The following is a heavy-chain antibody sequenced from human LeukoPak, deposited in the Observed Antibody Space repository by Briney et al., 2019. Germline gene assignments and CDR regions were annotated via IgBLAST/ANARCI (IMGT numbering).Heavy chain of an antibody. J-gene: IGHJ4*02. CDR3: ASNEDCSSTSCYARDPFDY. Sequence: PSETLSLTCTVSGYSISSGYYWGWIRQPPGKGLEWIGSIYHSGSTYYNPSLKSRVTISVDTSKNQFSLKLSSVTAADTAVYYCASNEDCSSTSCYARDPFDYWGQGTLVTVSS. CDR2: IYHSGST. D-gene: IGHD2-2*01. V-gene: IGHV4-38-2*02. CDR1: GYSISSGYY.